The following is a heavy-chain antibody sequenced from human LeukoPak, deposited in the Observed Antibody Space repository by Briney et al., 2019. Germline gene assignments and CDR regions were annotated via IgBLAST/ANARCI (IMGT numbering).Heavy chain of an antibody. V-gene: IGHV4-59*08. CDR3: ARHGTISSESYFDY. D-gene: IGHD1-14*01. Sequence: SETLSLTCSVSGGSVSSYYWSWIRQSPGKGLEWIGYIHNSGRTNYNPSLKSRVTEFVDTSKNQVSLRLSSVTAADTAVYYCARHGTISSESYFDYWGQGALVTVSS. CDR2: IHNSGRT. CDR1: GGSVSSYY. J-gene: IGHJ4*02.